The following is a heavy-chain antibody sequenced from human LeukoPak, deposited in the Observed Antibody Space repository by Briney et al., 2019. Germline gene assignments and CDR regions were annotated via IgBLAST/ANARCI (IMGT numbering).Heavy chain of an antibody. CDR2: IYYSAST. CDR1: GGSISSYY. V-gene: IGHV4-59*08. CDR3: ARHAGGEDYFDY. D-gene: IGHD3-16*01. Sequence: SETLSLTCTVSGGSISSYYWSWIRQPPGKGLEWLGYIYYSASTNYNPSLKSRVTISVDTSKNQFSLKLSSVTAADTAVYYCARHAGGEDYFDYWGQGTLVTVSS. J-gene: IGHJ4*02.